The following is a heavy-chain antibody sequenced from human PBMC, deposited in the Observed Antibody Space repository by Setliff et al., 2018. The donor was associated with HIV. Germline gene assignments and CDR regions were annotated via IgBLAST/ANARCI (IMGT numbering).Heavy chain of an antibody. D-gene: IGHD1-1*01. CDR2: ITGSGGNT. Sequence: GGSLRLSCVPSGFTFGGFAMSWVRQAPGRGLEWVSAITGSGGNTYYADSVKGRFTISRDNSENTLYLQMNSLRGEDTALYHCARRNGDYWYFDLWGRGTLVTVSS. J-gene: IGHJ2*01. CDR3: ARRNGDYWYFDL. V-gene: IGHV3-23*01. CDR1: GFTFGGFA.